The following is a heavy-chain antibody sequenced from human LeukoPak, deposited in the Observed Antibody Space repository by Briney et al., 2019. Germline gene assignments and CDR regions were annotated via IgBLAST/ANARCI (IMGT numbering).Heavy chain of an antibody. CDR1: GFSLITPGVG. Sequence: SGPTLVKPTQPLRLTCTFSGFSLITPGVGVGWIRQPPGKALEWLALIYWNDDKRYSPSLKSRLTFTKDTSKNQVVLTITNMGTVDTSTYYCTHSHREGNWFDPWGQGTLVTVSS. V-gene: IGHV2-5*01. J-gene: IGHJ5*02. CDR2: IYWNDDK. D-gene: IGHD5-24*01. CDR3: THSHREGNWFDP.